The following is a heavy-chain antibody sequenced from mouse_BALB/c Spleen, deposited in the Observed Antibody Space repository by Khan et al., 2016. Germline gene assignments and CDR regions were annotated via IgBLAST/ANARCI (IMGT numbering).Heavy chain of an antibody. J-gene: IGHJ3*01. CDR3: ARRGFDGYYVFAY. CDR2: IDPANGNT. V-gene: IGHV14-3*02. D-gene: IGHD2-3*01. CDR1: GFNIKDTY. Sequence: VQLKQSGAELVKPGASVKLSCTATGFNIKDTYMHWVKQRPEQGLEWIGRIDPANGNTKYDPKFQGKATITADTSSNTAYLQLSSLTSEDTAVYYCARRGFDGYYVFAYWGQGTLVTVSA.